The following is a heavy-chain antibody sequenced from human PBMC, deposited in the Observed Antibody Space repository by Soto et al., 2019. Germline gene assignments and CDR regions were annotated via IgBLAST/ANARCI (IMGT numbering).Heavy chain of an antibody. CDR2: IYYSGST. D-gene: IGHD2-2*01. Sequence: SETLSLTCTVSGGSISSGGYYWSWIRQPPGKGLEWIGYIYYSGSTNYNPSLKSRVTISVDTSKNQFSLKLSSVTAADTAVYYCARQLGYCSSTSCLGNYFDYWGQGTLVTVS. V-gene: IGHV4-61*08. J-gene: IGHJ4*02. CDR1: GGSISSGGYY. CDR3: ARQLGYCSSTSCLGNYFDY.